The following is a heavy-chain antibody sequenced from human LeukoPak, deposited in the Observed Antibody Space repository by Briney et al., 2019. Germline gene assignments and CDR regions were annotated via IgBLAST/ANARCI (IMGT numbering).Heavy chain of an antibody. CDR2: INPNSGGT. V-gene: IGHV1-2*02. D-gene: IGHD2-2*01. J-gene: IGHJ5*02. CDR1: GYTFTGYY. Sequence: ASVKVSCKASGYTFTGYYMHWVRQAPGQGLEWMGWINPNSGGTNYAQKFQGRVTMTRDTSISTAYMELSRLRSDDTAVYYCARAHRRGYCSSTSCYGNWFDPWGQGTLVTASS. CDR3: ARAHRRGYCSSTSCYGNWFDP.